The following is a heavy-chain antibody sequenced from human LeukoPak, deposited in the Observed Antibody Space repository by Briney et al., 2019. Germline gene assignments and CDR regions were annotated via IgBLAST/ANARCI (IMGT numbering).Heavy chain of an antibody. J-gene: IGHJ4*02. CDR2: IYYSGST. Sequence: SETLSLTCTVSGGSISSYYWSWIRQPPGKGLEWIGYIYYSGSTNYNPSLKSRVTISVDTSKNQFSLKLSSVTAADTAVYYCASYSRGVVYYWGQGTLVTVSS. CDR1: GGSISSYY. D-gene: IGHD3-3*01. CDR3: ASYSRGVVYY. V-gene: IGHV4-59*01.